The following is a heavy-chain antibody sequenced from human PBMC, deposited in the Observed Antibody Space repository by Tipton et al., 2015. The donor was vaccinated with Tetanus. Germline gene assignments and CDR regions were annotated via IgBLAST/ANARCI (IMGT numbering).Heavy chain of an antibody. J-gene: IGHJ4*02. CDR3: ARTGYCSGGSCYYVDY. D-gene: IGHD2-15*01. Sequence: GSLRLSCAASGFTFSSYSMNWVRQAPGKGLEWVSSISSSSSYIYYADSVKGRFTISRDNAKNSLYLQMNSLRAEDTAVYYCARTGYCSGGSCYYVDYWGQGTLVTVSS. CDR1: GFTFSSYS. CDR2: ISSSSSYI. V-gene: IGHV3-21*01.